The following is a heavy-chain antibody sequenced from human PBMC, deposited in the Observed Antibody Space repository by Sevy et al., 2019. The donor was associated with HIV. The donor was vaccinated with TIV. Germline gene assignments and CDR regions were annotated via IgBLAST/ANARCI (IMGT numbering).Heavy chain of an antibody. CDR3: ARDPTIFGLVRGYCDY. CDR2: ISNEGNVY. CDR1: GFPFGTYA. Sequence: GGFLRLSCAASGFPFGTYAMHWVRQAPGKGLEWLGVISNEGNVYQSADSVKGRFTISRDNSRNTLSLQMNNLRVDDTPVYYCARDPTIFGLVRGYCDYWGQGTLVTVSS. J-gene: IGHJ4*02. D-gene: IGHD3-3*02. V-gene: IGHV3-30-3*01.